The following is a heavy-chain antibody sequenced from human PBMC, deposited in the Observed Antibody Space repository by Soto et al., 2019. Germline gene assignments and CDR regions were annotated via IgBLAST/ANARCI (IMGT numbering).Heavy chain of an antibody. J-gene: IGHJ6*02. Sequence: PGGSLRLSCAASGFTFSSYNMNWVRQAPGKGLEWVSSISSSSSYIYYADSVKGRFTISRDNAKNSLYLQMNSLRAEDTAVDYCAINTRDGYNNYYHHYGMDVWGRGTTVSVSS. CDR1: GFTFSSYN. CDR2: ISSSSSYI. CDR3: AINTRDGYNNYYHHYGMDV. D-gene: IGHD5-12*01. V-gene: IGHV3-21*01.